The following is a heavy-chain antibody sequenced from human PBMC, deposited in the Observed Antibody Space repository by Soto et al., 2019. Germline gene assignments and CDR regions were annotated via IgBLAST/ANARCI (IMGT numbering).Heavy chain of an antibody. CDR1: GFSLSNARMG. V-gene: IGHV2-26*01. J-gene: IGHJ5*02. Sequence: QVTLKESGPVLVKPTETLTLTCTVSGFSLSNARMGVSWIRQPPGKALEWLAHIFSNDEKSYSTSLKSRLTISKXXSXSXXVLTMTNMDPVDTATYYCARLMKGLVPTLNNWFDPWGQGTLVTVSS. CDR2: IFSNDEK. CDR3: ARLMKGLVPTLNNWFDP. D-gene: IGHD6-19*01.